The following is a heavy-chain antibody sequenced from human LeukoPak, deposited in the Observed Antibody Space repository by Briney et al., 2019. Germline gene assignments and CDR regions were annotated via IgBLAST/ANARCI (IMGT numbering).Heavy chain of an antibody. CDR1: GFTFSSYA. Sequence: GGSLRLSCAASGFTFSSYAMSWGRQAPGKGLEWVSAISGSGGSTYYADSVKGRFTISRENSKNTLYLQMNSLRAEDTAVYYCAKDLHGSGSLFDYWGQGTLVTVSS. CDR2: ISGSGGST. D-gene: IGHD3-10*01. V-gene: IGHV3-23*01. CDR3: AKDLHGSGSLFDY. J-gene: IGHJ4*02.